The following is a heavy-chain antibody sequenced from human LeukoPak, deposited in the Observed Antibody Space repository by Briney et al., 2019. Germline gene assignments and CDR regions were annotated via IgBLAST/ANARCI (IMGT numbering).Heavy chain of an antibody. CDR3: ARGPGPFGY. V-gene: IGHV4-34*01. CDR2: INHSGST. D-gene: IGHD3-16*01. J-gene: IGHJ4*02. Sequence: KPSETLSLTCAVYGGSFSGYYWSWIRQPPGKGLEWIGEINHSGSTNYNPSLKSRVTISVDTSKNQFSLKLSSVTAADTAVYYGARGPGPFGYWGQGTLVTVSS. CDR1: GGSFSGYY.